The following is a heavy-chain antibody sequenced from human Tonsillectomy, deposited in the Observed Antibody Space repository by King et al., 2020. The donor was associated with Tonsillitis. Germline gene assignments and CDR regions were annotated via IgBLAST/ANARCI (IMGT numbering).Heavy chain of an antibody. D-gene: IGHD3-3*02. V-gene: IGHV4-34*01. J-gene: IGHJ4*02. CDR2: INHSGST. Sequence: GQLQQWGAGLLKPSETLSLTCAVYGGSFSGYYWSWIRQPPGKGLEWIGEINHSGSTNYNPSLKSRVTISVDTSKNQFSLKLSSVTAADTAVYYCATGRRIFGVAAEPGFGYWGQGTLVTVSS. CDR3: ATGRRIFGVAAEPGFGY. CDR1: GGSFSGYY.